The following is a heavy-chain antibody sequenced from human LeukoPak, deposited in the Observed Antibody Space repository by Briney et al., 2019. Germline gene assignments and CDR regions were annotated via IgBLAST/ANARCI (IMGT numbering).Heavy chain of an antibody. J-gene: IGHJ5*02. CDR2: FDPEDGET. CDR3: ATAPYYGSDSTFDP. V-gene: IGHV1-24*01. CDR1: GYTLTELS. Sequence: VASVKVSCKVSGYTLTELSMHWVRQAPGKGLEWMGGFDPEDGETIYAQKFQGRVTMTEDTSTDTAYMELSSLRSEDTAVYYCATAPYYGSDSTFDPWGQGTLVTVSS. D-gene: IGHD3-10*01.